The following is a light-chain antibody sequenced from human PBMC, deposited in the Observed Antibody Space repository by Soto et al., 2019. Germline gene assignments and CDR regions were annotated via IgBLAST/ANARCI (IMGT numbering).Light chain of an antibody. CDR2: DVS. CDR3: QQYDSYSWT. Sequence: DSQMTQSRSTLSASVGERVTITCRASQSVSNWLAWYQQKPGKAPKLLIYDVSSLESGVPSRFSGSGSGTEFILNISSLQPDDFATYYCQQYDSYSWTFDQGTKVDIK. V-gene: IGKV1-5*01. CDR1: QSVSNW. J-gene: IGKJ1*01.